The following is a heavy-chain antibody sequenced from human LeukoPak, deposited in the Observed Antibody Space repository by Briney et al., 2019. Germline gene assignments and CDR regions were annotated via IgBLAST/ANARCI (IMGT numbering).Heavy chain of an antibody. CDR2: ISSSGSTI. D-gene: IGHD3-22*01. CDR1: GFTFSDYY. Sequence: GGSLRLSCAASGFTFSDYYMSWIRQAPGKGLEWVSYISSSGSTIYYADSVKGRFTISRDNAKNSLYLQMNSLRAEDTAVYYCAKALHYFDSSCFLLDYWGQGTLVTVSS. J-gene: IGHJ4*02. CDR3: AKALHYFDSSCFLLDY. V-gene: IGHV3-11*01.